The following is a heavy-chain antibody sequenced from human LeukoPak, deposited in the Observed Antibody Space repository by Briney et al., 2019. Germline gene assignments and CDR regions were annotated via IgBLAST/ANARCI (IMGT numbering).Heavy chain of an antibody. J-gene: IGHJ3*02. Sequence: GGSLRLSCAASGFTFRSFGNAMTWVRQAPGKGLEWVSVIYSDGSRYHADSVKGRFSISRDDSKNTVYLQMDSLRAEDTAVYYCAHHVLIPGTPNDAFDIWGQGTMVTVSS. CDR1: GFTFRSFGNA. CDR2: IYSDGSR. V-gene: IGHV3-53*01. D-gene: IGHD2-8*01. CDR3: AHHVLIPGTPNDAFDI.